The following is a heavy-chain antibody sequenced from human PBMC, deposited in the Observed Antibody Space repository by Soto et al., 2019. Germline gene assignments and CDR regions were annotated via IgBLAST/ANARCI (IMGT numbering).Heavy chain of an antibody. Sequence: SGPTLVNPTQTLTLTCTFSGFSLSTSEVGVGWIRQPPGKALELLGIIYWDDDKRYSPLLNKRLTITKDTSKNQVVLTMTNMDSVDTGTYDCARLTDLYIMFDFWGQGTQVTVSS. J-gene: IGHJ4*02. CDR2: IYWDDDK. D-gene: IGHD3-16*01. V-gene: IGHV2-5*02. CDR3: ARLTDLYIMFDF. CDR1: GFSLSTSEVG.